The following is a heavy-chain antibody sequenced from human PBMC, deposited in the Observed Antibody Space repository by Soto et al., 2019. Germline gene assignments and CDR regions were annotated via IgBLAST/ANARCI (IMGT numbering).Heavy chain of an antibody. J-gene: IGHJ3*02. CDR1: GFTFSNYA. CDR2: IGGSGSRT. CDR3: AKGTYRDYVYWDHAFDI. V-gene: IGHV3-23*01. Sequence: GGSLRLSCAASGFTFSNYAMSWVRQAPGKGLEWVSVIGGSGSRTYYADSVKGRFTFSRDNSKKTLYLQMNSLRAEDTAVYFCAKGTYRDYVYWDHAFDIWGQGTMVTVSS. D-gene: IGHD4-17*01.